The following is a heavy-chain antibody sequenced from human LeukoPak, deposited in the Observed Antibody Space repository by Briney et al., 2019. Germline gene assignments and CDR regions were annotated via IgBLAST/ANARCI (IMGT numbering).Heavy chain of an antibody. D-gene: IGHD6-6*01. CDR2: VYYTGST. CDR3: ARHFAYSSSSYFVY. CDR1: GGSVSSYY. V-gene: IGHV4-59*08. J-gene: IGHJ4*02. Sequence: PSETLSLTCSVSGGSVSSYYWSWTRQPPGKGLEWMGYVYYTGSTNYNPSLKSRVTMFEDKSKNQFSLRLSSVTVADTAVYYCARHFAYSSSSYFVYRGQRSLVTVSS.